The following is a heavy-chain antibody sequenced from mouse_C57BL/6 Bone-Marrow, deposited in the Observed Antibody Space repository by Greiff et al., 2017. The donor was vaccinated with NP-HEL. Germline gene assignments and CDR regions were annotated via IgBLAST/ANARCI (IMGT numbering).Heavy chain of an antibody. D-gene: IGHD2-4*01. CDR3: ARSEDDYDDCDY. J-gene: IGHJ2*01. Sequence: QVQLQQSGAELVRPGTSVKVSCKASGYAFTNYLIEWVKQRPGQGLEWIGVINPGSGGTNYNEKFKGKATLTADTSSSTAYMQLSSLTSEDSAVYVCARSEDDYDDCDYWGQGTTLTVSS. V-gene: IGHV1-54*01. CDR1: GYAFTNYL. CDR2: INPGSGGT.